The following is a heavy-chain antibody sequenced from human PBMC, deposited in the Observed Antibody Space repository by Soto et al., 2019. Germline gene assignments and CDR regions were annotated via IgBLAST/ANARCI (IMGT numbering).Heavy chain of an antibody. Sequence: QLQLVQSGAEVKKPGSSVKVSCKASGGSFSTYTITWVRQAPGQGLEWMGRIIPILGIRDYAQKFQARVTITADKSTSTAYMELSSLTSEDTAVYYCARDVGDLGQGILVTVSS. D-gene: IGHD1-26*01. CDR1: GGSFSTYT. V-gene: IGHV1-69*08. CDR3: ARDVGD. CDR2: IIPILGIR. J-gene: IGHJ4*02.